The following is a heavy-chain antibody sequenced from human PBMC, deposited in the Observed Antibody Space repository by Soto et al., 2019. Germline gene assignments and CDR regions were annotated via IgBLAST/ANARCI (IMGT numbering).Heavy chain of an antibody. CDR3: ARKDIVVVPAANGLDY. CDR2: IKQDGSEK. J-gene: IGHJ4*02. D-gene: IGHD2-2*01. CDR1: GFTFSSYW. Sequence: GGSLRLSCAASGFTFSSYWMSWVRQAPGKGLEWVANIKQDGSEKYYVDSVKGRFTISRDNAKNSLYLQMNSLRAEDTAVYYCARKDIVVVPAANGLDYWGQGTLVTVSS. V-gene: IGHV3-7*01.